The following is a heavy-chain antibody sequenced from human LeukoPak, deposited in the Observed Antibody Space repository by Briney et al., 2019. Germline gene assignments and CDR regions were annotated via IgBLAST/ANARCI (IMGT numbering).Heavy chain of an antibody. CDR2: ISSGSSYI. CDR3: ARDGVYIRNAFDI. D-gene: IGHD2-8*01. CDR1: GFTFSSYS. V-gene: IGHV3-21*01. J-gene: IGHJ3*02. Sequence: GGSLRLSCAASGFTFSSYSMNWVRQAPGKGLEWVSSISSGSSYIYYADSVKGRFTISRDNAKNSLYLQMNSLRAEDTAVYYCARDGVYIRNAFDIWGPGTMVTVSS.